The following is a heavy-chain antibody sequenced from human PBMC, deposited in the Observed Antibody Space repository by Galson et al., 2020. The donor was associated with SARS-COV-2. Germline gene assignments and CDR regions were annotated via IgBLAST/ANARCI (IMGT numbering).Heavy chain of an antibody. J-gene: IGHJ3*02. D-gene: IGHD6-13*01. CDR3: AKDLGFIAAAGTDDAFDI. V-gene: IGHV3-33*06. CDR1: GFTFSSYG. Sequence: GESLKISCAASGFTFSSYGMHWVRQAPGKGLEWVAIIWYDGSNKYYADSVKGLFTISRDNSKNTLYLQMNSLRAEDTAVYYCAKDLGFIAAAGTDDAFDIWGQGTMVTVSS. CDR2: IWYDGSNK.